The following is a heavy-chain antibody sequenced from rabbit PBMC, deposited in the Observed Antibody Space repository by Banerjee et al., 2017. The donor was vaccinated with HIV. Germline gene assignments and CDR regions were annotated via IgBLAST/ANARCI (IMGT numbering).Heavy chain of an antibody. CDR3: ARDNGSGDYIDVYFDL. CDR1: GFTLSNYW. V-gene: IGHV1S45*01. J-gene: IGHJ4*01. Sequence: QEQLEESGGDLVKPEGSLTLTCTASGFTLSNYWMCWVRQAPGKGPEWVACIVTRSSVSTYYASWAKGRFTISKSSSTTVTLQMTSLTAADTATYFCARDNGSGDYIDVYFDLWGPGTLVTVS. CDR2: IVTRSSVST. D-gene: IGHD1-1*01.